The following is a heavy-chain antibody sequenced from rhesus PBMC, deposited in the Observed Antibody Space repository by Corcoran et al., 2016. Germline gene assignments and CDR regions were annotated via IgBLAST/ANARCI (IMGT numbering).Heavy chain of an antibody. D-gene: IGHD4-23*01. Sequence: QLQLQESGPGLVKPSETLSLTCGVSGASISSFYWSWTRPPPGKGLEWIGRISGSGGATDYNPSLKSRVTISRDTSKNHFSLELNSVTAADTAVYYCARDRAVTRPFDYWGQGVLVTVSS. CDR1: GASISSFY. J-gene: IGHJ4*01. CDR3: ARDRAVTRPFDY. V-gene: IGHV4-173*01. CDR2: ISGSGGAT.